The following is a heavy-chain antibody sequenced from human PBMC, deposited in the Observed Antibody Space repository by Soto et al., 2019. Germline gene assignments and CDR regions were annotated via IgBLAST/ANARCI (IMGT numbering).Heavy chain of an antibody. CDR3: ASNRYSSRYYYGMDV. V-gene: IGHV5-51*01. CDR2: IYPGDSDT. J-gene: IGHJ6*02. D-gene: IGHD5-18*01. CDR1: GYSFTGYW. Sequence: PGESLKISCKGSGYSFTGYWIGWVRQMPGKGLEWMGIIYPGDSDTRYSPSFQGQVTISADKSISTAYLQWSSLKASDTAMYYCASNRYSSRYYYGMDVWGQGTTVTVSS.